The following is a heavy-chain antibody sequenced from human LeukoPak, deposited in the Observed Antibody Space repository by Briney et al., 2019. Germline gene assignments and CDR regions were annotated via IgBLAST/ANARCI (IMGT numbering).Heavy chain of an antibody. J-gene: IGHJ6*02. V-gene: IGHV3-30*03. CDR2: ISYDGRNK. D-gene: IGHD6-19*01. CDR1: GFTFSSYG. CDR3: ARGIAVAGTGDYYYYYGMDV. Sequence: GGSLRLSCAASGFTFSSYGLHWVRQAPGKGLEWVAVISYDGRNKYYADSVVGRFTISRDNAKNSLYLQMNSLRAEDTAVYYCARGIAVAGTGDYYYYYGMDVWGQGTTVTVPS.